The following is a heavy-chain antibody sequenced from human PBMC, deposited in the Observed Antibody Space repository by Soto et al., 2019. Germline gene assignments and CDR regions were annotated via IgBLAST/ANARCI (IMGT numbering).Heavy chain of an antibody. D-gene: IGHD3-16*01. V-gene: IGHV4-4*02. Sequence: SETLSLTCAVSGGSISSSNWWSWVRQPPGKGLEWIGEIYHSGSTNYNPSLKSRVTISVGKSKNQFSLKLSSVTAADTAVYYRARRAERFGERPYTIDYWRQGTLVTVSS. CDR1: GGSISSSNW. CDR2: IYHSGST. CDR3: ARRAERFGERPYTIDY. J-gene: IGHJ4*02.